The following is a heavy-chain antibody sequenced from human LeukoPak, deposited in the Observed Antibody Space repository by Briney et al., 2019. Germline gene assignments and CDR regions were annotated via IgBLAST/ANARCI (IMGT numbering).Heavy chain of an antibody. V-gene: IGHV3-23*01. CDR1: GFTFSSYA. Sequence: PGGSLRLSCAASGFTFSSYAISWVRQAPGKGLEWVSAISGSGGSTYYADSVKGRFTISRDNSKNTLYLQMNSLRAEDTAVYYCAKEITMIVVPDYFDYWGQGTLVTVSS. CDR3: AKEITMIVVPDYFDY. D-gene: IGHD3-22*01. CDR2: ISGSGGST. J-gene: IGHJ4*02.